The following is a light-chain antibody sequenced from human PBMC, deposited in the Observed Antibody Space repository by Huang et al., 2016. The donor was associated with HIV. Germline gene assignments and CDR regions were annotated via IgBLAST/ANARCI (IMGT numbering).Light chain of an antibody. J-gene: IGKJ5*01. CDR2: GSS. CDR1: QRVTTNY. Sequence: EIVLTQSPGTLSLSPGERVTLSCRASQRVTTNYLAWYQVKPGQAPRLLIYGSSNRATGVPDRFSGGGSGTDFTLTITRVEPEDFALFYCQQYGTSPITFGQGTRLEIK. CDR3: QQYGTSPIT. V-gene: IGKV3-20*01.